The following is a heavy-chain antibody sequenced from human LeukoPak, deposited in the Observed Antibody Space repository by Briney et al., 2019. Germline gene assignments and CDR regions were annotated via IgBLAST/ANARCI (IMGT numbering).Heavy chain of an antibody. CDR3: ARVGYYYDGSGYLPRFGYFDY. CDR1: GGSFSGYY. V-gene: IGHV4-34*01. J-gene: IGHJ4*02. Sequence: PSETLSLTCAVYGGSFSGYYWSWIRQPPGKGLEWIGEINHSGSTNYNPSLKSRVTISVDTSKNQFSLKLSSVTAADTAVYYCARVGYYYDGSGYLPRFGYFDYWGQGTLVTVSS. CDR2: INHSGST. D-gene: IGHD3-22*01.